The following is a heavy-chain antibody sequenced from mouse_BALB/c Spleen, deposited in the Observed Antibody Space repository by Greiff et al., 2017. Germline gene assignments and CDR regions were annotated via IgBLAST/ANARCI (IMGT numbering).Heavy chain of an antibody. CDR2: ISNGGGST. CDR3: ARGNDYFDY. CDR1: GFTLSSYT. Sequence: DVMLVESGGGLVQPGGSLKLSCAASGFTLSSYTMSWVRQTPEKRLEWVAYISNGGGSTYYPDTVKGRFTISRDNAKNTLYLQMSSLKSEDTAMYYCARGNDYFDYWGQGTTLTVSS. V-gene: IGHV5-12-2*01. J-gene: IGHJ2*01.